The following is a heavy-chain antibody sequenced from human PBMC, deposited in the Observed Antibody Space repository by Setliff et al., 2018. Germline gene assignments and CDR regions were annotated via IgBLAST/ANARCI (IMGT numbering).Heavy chain of an antibody. CDR1: GGSMTSYY. V-gene: IGHV4-59*08. J-gene: IGHJ5*02. Sequence: KPSETLSLTCTVSGGSMTSYYWSWIRQSPWKGLEWIGYVHYSGDSNYNPSLKSRVTMSVDTSNNRFSLKLTSVTAADTAVYYCARHPTGFPNWFDVWGQGTLVTVSS. CDR2: VHYSGDS. D-gene: IGHD3-9*01. CDR3: ARHPTGFPNWFDV.